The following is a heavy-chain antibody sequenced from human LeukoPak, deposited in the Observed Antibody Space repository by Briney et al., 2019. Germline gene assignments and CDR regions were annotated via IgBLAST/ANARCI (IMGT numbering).Heavy chain of an antibody. Sequence: GGSRRLSCAASGFTLTNFGMDWVRQAPGKGLEWVSSVSASSSYIYYADSVKGRFTISRDNAQNSLYLQMNSLRAEDTAVYYCARERDCGRASCVAYYFDYWSQGTLVTVSS. V-gene: IGHV3-21*01. J-gene: IGHJ4*02. CDR1: GFTLTNFG. CDR3: ARERDCGRASCVAYYFDY. CDR2: VSASSSYI. D-gene: IGHD2-2*01.